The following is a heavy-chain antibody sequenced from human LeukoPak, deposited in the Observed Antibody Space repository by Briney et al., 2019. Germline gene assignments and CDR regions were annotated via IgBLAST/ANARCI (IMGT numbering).Heavy chain of an antibody. J-gene: IGHJ4*02. D-gene: IGHD6-19*01. CDR1: GFTFSSYA. CDR2: ILYDGSNK. CDR3: ARPREAGSSSGWYFDY. Sequence: PGKTLRLSCAASGFTFSSYAMHWVRQAPGKGLEWVAVILYDGSNKIYAGSVKGRFTISRDDSKNTLYLQMNSLRAEDTAVYYCARPREAGSSSGWYFDYWGQGTLVTVSS. V-gene: IGHV3-30-3*01.